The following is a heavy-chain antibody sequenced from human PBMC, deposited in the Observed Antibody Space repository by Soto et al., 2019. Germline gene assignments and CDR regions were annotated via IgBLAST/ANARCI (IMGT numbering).Heavy chain of an antibody. CDR3: ARDHYVYFLAAGDIRDVRSVSAFLLNRSSDL. CDR2: IYYSGST. Sequence: QHPGKGLEWIGYIYYSGSTYYNPSLKSRVTISVDTSKNQFSLKLSSVTAADTAVYYCARDHYVYFLAAGDIRDVRSVSAFLLNRSSDL. J-gene: IGHJ2*01. V-gene: IGHV4-30-4*06. D-gene: IGHD3-10*02.